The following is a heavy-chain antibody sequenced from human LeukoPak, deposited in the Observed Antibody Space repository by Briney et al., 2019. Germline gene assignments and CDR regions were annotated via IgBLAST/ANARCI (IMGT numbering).Heavy chain of an antibody. J-gene: IGHJ5*02. V-gene: IGHV4-34*01. CDR1: GGSFSGYY. CDR2: INHRGST. Sequence: SETLSLTCAVYGGSFSGYYWSWIRQPPGKGLEWIGEINHRGSTNYNPSLKSRVTISVDTSKNQFSLKLSSVTAADTAVYYCARGYYDSSGYLSYLRLNWFDPWGQGTLVTVSS. D-gene: IGHD3-22*01. CDR3: ARGYYDSSGYLSYLRLNWFDP.